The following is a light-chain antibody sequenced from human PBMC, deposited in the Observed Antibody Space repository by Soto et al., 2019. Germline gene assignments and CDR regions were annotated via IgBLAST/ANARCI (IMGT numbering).Light chain of an antibody. CDR1: QSISSF. CDR2: AAS. J-gene: IGKJ2*01. CDR3: QQSYSTPYT. V-gene: IGKV1-39*01. Sequence: DIPMTQSPSSLSASVGDRVTITCRASQSISSFLNWYRQIPGKAPKLLIYAASSLQSGVPSTFSGSGSGTDFTLTISSLQPEDFATYYCQQSYSTPYTFAQGTKLEIK.